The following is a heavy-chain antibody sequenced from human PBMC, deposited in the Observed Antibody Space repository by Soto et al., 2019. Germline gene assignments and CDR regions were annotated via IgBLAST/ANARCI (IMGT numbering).Heavy chain of an antibody. CDR3: ARVTYYDSSGYISPKAFDI. Sequence: SETLSLTCTVSGGSISSGDYYWSWIRQPPGKGLEWIGYIYYSGSTYYNPSLKSRVTISVDTSKNQFSLKLSSVTAADTAVYYCARVTYYDSSGYISPKAFDIWGQGTMVTVS. V-gene: IGHV4-30-4*01. CDR2: IYYSGST. CDR1: GGSISSGDYY. J-gene: IGHJ3*02. D-gene: IGHD3-22*01.